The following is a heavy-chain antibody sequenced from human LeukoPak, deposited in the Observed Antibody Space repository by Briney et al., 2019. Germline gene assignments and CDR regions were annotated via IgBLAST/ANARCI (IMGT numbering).Heavy chain of an antibody. Sequence: PSETLSLTCTVSGGSISSSKYYWGWIRQPPGKGLEWLGTIFNSGSTHYNPSLKSRVTISVDTSKNQFSLNLSSVTAADTAVYYCARGEWKTTVTINWFDPWGQGTLVTVSS. V-gene: IGHV4-39*01. D-gene: IGHD4-17*01. CDR3: ARGEWKTTVTINWFDP. J-gene: IGHJ5*02. CDR2: IFNSGST. CDR1: GGSISSSKYY.